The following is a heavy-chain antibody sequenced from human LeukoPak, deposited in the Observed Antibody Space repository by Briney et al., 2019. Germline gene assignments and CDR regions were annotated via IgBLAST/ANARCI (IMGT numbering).Heavy chain of an antibody. CDR2: IYYSGST. CDR3: ARAGYSSGYVGGFDY. Sequence: SETLSLTCTVSGVSIGSYYWSWIRQPPGRGLEWIGYIYYSGSTNYNPSLKSRVIISVDMSKNRFSLRLSSVTAADTAVYYCARAGYSSGYVGGFDYWGQGALVTVSS. D-gene: IGHD5-18*01. J-gene: IGHJ4*02. CDR1: GVSIGSYY. V-gene: IGHV4-59*01.